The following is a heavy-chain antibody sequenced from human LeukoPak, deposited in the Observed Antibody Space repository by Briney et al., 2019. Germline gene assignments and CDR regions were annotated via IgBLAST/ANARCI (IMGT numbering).Heavy chain of an antibody. J-gene: IGHJ4*02. Sequence: GGSLRLSCAASGFTFSSYGMNWVRQAPGKGLEWVSSISSSGTYIYFADSVKGRFTISRDNAKNSLYLQMNSLRAEDTAVYYCARPCSGGSGGNFDYWGQGTLVTVSS. D-gene: IGHD2-15*01. CDR2: ISSSGTYI. V-gene: IGHV3-21*01. CDR1: GFTFSSYG. CDR3: ARPCSGGSGGNFDY.